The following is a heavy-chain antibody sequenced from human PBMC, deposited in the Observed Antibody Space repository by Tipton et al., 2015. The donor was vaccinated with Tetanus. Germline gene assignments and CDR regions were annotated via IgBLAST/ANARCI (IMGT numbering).Heavy chain of an antibody. CDR3: AFRTNWRFSRGFDC. CDR1: GFTFSDYS. Sequence: SLRLSCAASGFTFSDYSMNWVRQAPGKGLEWVSSISGSSNYIYYTDSVKGRFTISRDNSNNSLSLQMNSLRIDDTAVYYCAFRTNWRFSRGFDCWGQGILVTVSS. J-gene: IGHJ4*02. D-gene: IGHD1-20*01. V-gene: IGHV3-21*04. CDR2: ISGSSNYI.